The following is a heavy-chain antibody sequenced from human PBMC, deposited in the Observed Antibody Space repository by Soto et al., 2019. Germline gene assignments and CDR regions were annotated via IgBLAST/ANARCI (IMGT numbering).Heavy chain of an antibody. CDR2: INAGNGNT. CDR1: GYTFPSYA. Sequence: ASVKGSCKASGYTFPSYAMHWVRQAPGQRLEWMGWINAGNGNTKYSQKFQGRFTISRDNSKNTLYLQMGSLRAEDMAVYYCERDVGGYSGYAVDYWGQGTLVTVSS. D-gene: IGHD5-12*01. CDR3: ERDVGGYSGYAVDY. V-gene: IGHV1-3*03. J-gene: IGHJ4*02.